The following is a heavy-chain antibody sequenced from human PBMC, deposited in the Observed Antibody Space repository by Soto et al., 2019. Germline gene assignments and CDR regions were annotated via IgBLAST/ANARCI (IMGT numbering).Heavy chain of an antibody. Sequence: QVQLQESGPGLVKPSQTLSLTCTVSGGSISSGDYYWSWIRQPPGKGLEWIGYIYYSGSTYYNPSLKSRVTISVDTSKNQFSLKLSSVTAADTAVCYCARDRGEYGSGSPTFGMDVWGQGTTVTVSS. J-gene: IGHJ6*02. D-gene: IGHD3-10*01. CDR3: ARDRGEYGSGSPTFGMDV. CDR2: IYYSGST. V-gene: IGHV4-30-4*01. CDR1: GGSISSGDYY.